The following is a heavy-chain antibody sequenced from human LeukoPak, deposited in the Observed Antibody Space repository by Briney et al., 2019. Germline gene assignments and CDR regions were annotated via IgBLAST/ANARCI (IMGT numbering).Heavy chain of an antibody. V-gene: IGHV4-4*07. Sequence: PSETLSLTCTVSGGYIGSYYWSWIRQPAGKGLEWIGRIYTSESSDYNPSVKSRVTMSVYMSTSQFTLTLTSVTAADAAVYYCAREGDYGDYSKSFYYMDVWGKGTTVTVSS. J-gene: IGHJ6*03. D-gene: IGHD4-17*01. CDR1: GGYIGSYY. CDR3: AREGDYGDYSKSFYYMDV. CDR2: IYTSESS.